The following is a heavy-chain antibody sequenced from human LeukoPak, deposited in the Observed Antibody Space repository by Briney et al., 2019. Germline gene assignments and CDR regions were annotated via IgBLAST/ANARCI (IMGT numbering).Heavy chain of an antibody. D-gene: IGHD4-17*01. J-gene: IGHJ6*03. V-gene: IGHV7-4-1*02. CDR3: ARALTTGGFPYYYYYYMDV. Sequence: GASVKVSCKASGYTFTNYAMNWVRQAPGQGLEWMGWINTNTGNPTYAQGFTGRFVFSLDTSVSTAYLQISSLKAEDTAVYYCARALTTGGFPYYYYYYMDVWVKGTTVTISS. CDR1: GYTFTNYA. CDR2: INTNTGNP.